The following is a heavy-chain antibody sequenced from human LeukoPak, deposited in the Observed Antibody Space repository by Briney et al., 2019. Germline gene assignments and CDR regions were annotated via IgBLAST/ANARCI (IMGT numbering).Heavy chain of an antibody. V-gene: IGHV3-72*01. Sequence: PGGSLRLSCTASGFTFSDYYMDWGRKAPGKGLEWVGRTRKKSNIYTTDYASHVRCRFTISRDDSNNLLYLQMNSLTTDDTAVYYCTTSCAGTRLYRFDYWGQGTLVTVSS. CDR2: TRKKSNIYTT. CDR1: GFTFSDYY. CDR3: TTSCAGTRLYRFDY. D-gene: IGHD1-1*01. J-gene: IGHJ4*02.